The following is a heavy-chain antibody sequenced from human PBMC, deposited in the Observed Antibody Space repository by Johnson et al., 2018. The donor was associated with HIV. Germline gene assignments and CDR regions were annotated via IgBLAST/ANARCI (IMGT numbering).Heavy chain of an antibody. V-gene: IGHV3-15*01. J-gene: IGHJ3*02. D-gene: IGHD3-16*01. Sequence: VQLVESGGGLVKPGGSLRLSCAASGFTFSNAWMSWVRQAPGKGLEWVGRIKSKTDGGTTDYAAPVKGRFTISRDDSKNTLYLQMNSLKTVDTAVYYWTTYIMIHAFDIWGQGTMVTVSS. CDR3: TTYIMIHAFDI. CDR1: GFTFSNAW. CDR2: IKSKTDGGTT.